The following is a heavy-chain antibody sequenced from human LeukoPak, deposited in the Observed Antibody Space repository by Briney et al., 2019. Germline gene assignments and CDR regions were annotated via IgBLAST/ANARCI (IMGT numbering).Heavy chain of an antibody. CDR3: AKDLLSTVEAYYFDY. D-gene: IGHD4-11*01. V-gene: IGHV3-13*01. CDR2: IGTAGDT. Sequence: GGSLRLSCAASGFTFSSYDMHWVRQATGKGLEWVSAIGTAGDTYYPDSVKGRFTISRDNSKNTLYLQMNSLRAEDTAVYYCAKDLLSTVEAYYFDYWGQGTLVTVSS. J-gene: IGHJ4*02. CDR1: GFTFSSYD.